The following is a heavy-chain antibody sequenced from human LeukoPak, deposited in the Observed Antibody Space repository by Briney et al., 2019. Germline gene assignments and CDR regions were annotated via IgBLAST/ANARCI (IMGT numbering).Heavy chain of an antibody. CDR1: GFTFDDYA. Sequence: GGSLRLSCAASGFTFDDYAMHWVRQAPGKGLEWVSGISWNSGSIGYADSVKGRFTISRDNAKNSLYLQMNSLRAEDTALYYCAGGNILTGYYGYWGQGTLVTVSS. CDR2: ISWNSGSI. J-gene: IGHJ4*02. D-gene: IGHD3-9*01. V-gene: IGHV3-9*01. CDR3: AGGNILTGYYGY.